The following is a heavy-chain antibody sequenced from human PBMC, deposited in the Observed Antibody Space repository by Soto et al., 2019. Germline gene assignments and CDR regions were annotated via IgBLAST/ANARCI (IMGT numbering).Heavy chain of an antibody. CDR2: IYYSGST. V-gene: IGHV4-61*01. Sequence: KTSETLSLTCTVSGGSVSSGSYYWSWIRQPPGKGLEWIGYIYYSGSTNYNPSLKSRVTISVDTSKNQFSLKLSSVTAADTAVYYCAASFLEWSLATYFDYWGQGTLVTVSS. D-gene: IGHD3-3*02. J-gene: IGHJ4*02. CDR3: AASFLEWSLATYFDY. CDR1: GGSVSSGSYY.